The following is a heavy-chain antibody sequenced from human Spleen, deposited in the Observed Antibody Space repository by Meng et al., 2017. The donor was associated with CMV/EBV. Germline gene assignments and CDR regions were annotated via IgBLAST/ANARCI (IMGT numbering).Heavy chain of an antibody. Sequence: ESLKISCAASGFTFSSYSMNWVRQAPGKGLEWVSSISSSSSYIYYADSVKGRFTISRDNAKNSLYLQMKSLRGEDTAVYYCARDDGSTWVIRYWGQGTLVTVSS. V-gene: IGHV3-21*01. CDR2: ISSSSSYI. J-gene: IGHJ1*01. CDR3: ARDDGSTWVIRY. D-gene: IGHD6-13*01. CDR1: GFTFSSYS.